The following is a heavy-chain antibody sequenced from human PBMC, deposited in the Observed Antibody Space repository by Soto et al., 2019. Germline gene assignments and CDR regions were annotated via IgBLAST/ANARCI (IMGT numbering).Heavy chain of an antibody. CDR3: ARQYCGGDCYSYYFDY. CDR1: GFTFSSYA. J-gene: IGHJ4*02. V-gene: IGHV3-30-3*01. Sequence: GGSLRLSCAASGFTFSSYAMHWVRQAPGKGLEWVAVISYDGSNKYYADSVKGRFTISRDNSKNTLYLQMNSLRAEDTAVYYCARQYCGGDCYSYYFDYWGQGTLVTVSS. CDR2: ISYDGSNK. D-gene: IGHD2-21*02.